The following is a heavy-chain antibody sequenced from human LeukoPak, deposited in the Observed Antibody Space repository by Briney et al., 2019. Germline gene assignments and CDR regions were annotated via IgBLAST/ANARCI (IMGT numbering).Heavy chain of an antibody. CDR1: GGTFSSYA. CDR2: IIPIFGIA. Sequence: SSVKVSCKASGGTFSSYAISGVRQAAGQGLEWMGRIIPIFGIANYAQKFQGRVTITADKSTSTAYMELSSLRSEDTAVYYCARADDSSGYSPPAGGMDVWGQGTTVTVSS. CDR3: ARADDSSGYSPPAGGMDV. J-gene: IGHJ6*02. V-gene: IGHV1-69*04. D-gene: IGHD3-22*01.